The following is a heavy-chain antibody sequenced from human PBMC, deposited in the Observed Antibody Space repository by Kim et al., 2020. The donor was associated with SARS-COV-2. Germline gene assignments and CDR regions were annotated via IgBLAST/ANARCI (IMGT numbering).Heavy chain of an antibody. CDR3: ARGRSLERFDY. V-gene: IGHV1-2*06. CDR1: GYTFTDYY. D-gene: IGHD1-1*01. Sequence: ASVKVSCKASGYTFTDYYIHWVRQAPGQGLEWMGRINPDSGGPNFAQNFQGRVTMTRDTSISTAYVELSRLRSDDTAVYYCARGRSLERFDYWGQGTLVT. CDR2: INPDSGGP. J-gene: IGHJ4*02.